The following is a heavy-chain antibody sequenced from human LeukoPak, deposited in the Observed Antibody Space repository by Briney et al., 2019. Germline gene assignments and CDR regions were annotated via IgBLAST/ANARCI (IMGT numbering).Heavy chain of an antibody. Sequence: GGSLRLSCAASGFTFKNYGMNWVRQAPGKGLEWVSSISSGSSYIDYADSLQGRFTISRDNGKNSLYLQMNSLRAEDTAVYYCARSKGGAQREYGMDVWGQGTPVTVSS. CDR3: ARSKGGAQREYGMDV. CDR1: GFTFKNYG. CDR2: ISSGSSYI. J-gene: IGHJ6*02. D-gene: IGHD1-1*01. V-gene: IGHV3-21*06.